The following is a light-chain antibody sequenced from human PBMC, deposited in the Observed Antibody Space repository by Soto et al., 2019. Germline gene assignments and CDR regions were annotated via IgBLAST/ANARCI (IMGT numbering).Light chain of an antibody. CDR1: QSVSRK. J-gene: IGKJ3*01. CDR3: QQYYKWPPFT. V-gene: IGKV3-15*01. CDR2: DAS. Sequence: EIVMTQSPATLSVSPGERAVFSCRASQSVSRKLAWYQHKPGQAPRLLMYDASTRATGIPARFSGAGSGTEFTLTINTLQSEDFAVYYCQQYYKWPPFTFGPGTKVDFK.